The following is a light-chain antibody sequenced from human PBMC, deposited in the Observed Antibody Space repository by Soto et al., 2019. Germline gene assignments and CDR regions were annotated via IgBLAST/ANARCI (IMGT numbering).Light chain of an antibody. CDR1: QSVSGN. J-gene: IGKJ3*01. CDR2: GAS. CDR3: QQYNNWPPMT. V-gene: IGKV3-15*01. Sequence: EIVMTQSPATLSVSPGERATLSCRASQSVSGNLAWYQQKPGQAPRLLIYGASTRATGIPARFSGSGSGTEFTLTFSSLQSEDFAVYYCQQYNNWPPMTFGPGTKVDIK.